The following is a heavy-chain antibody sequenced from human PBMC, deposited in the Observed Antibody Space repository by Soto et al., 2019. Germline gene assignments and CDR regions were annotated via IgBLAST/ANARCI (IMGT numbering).Heavy chain of an antibody. Sequence: XESLKISWSGSGYSFTSYWIGWVRQMPGKGLEWTGIIYPGDSDTRYSPSFQGQVTISADKSISTAYLQWSSLKASDTAMYYCATPQRYYDFWSGHHATDAFDIWGQGKMVTVSS. CDR2: IYPGDSDT. V-gene: IGHV5-51*01. CDR1: GYSFTSYW. CDR3: ATPQRYYDFWSGHHATDAFDI. J-gene: IGHJ3*02. D-gene: IGHD3-3*01.